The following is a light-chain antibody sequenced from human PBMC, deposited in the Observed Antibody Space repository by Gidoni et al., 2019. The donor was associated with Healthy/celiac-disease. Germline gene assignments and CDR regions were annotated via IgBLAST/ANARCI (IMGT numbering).Light chain of an antibody. V-gene: IGKV1-9*01. CDR1: QGISSY. J-gene: IGKJ3*01. CDR3: QQLNSYPL. CDR2: AAS. Sequence: DIKLPQPPSFLSASVEDRVTITCRASQGISSYLAWYQQKPGKAPKLLIYAASTLQSGVPSRFSGSGSGTEFTLTISSLQPEDFATYYCQQLNSYPLFGPGTKVDIK.